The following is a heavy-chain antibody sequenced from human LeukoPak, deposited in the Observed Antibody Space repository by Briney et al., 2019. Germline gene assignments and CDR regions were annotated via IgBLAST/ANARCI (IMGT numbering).Heavy chain of an antibody. CDR1: GFTFSSYE. CDR2: ISSSGSTI. D-gene: IGHD6-19*01. J-gene: IGHJ4*02. CDR3: ARTQWLTRPDY. Sequence: GGSLRLSCAASGFTFSSYEMNWVRQAPGKGLEWVSYISSSGSTIYYADSVKGRFTISRDNAKNSLYLQMNSLRAEDTAVYYCARTQWLTRPDYWGQGTLVTVSS. V-gene: IGHV3-48*03.